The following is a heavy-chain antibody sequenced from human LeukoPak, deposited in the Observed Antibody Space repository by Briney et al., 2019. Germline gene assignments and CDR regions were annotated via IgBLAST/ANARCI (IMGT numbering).Heavy chain of an antibody. CDR2: IYYSGST. D-gene: IGHD3-22*01. CDR3: ARIGIRYYYDSSGYYPIYYFDY. Sequence: SETLSLTCTVSGGSISSYYWSWIRQPPGKGLEWLGYIYYSGSTNYNPSLKSRVTISVDTSKNQFSLKLSSVTAADTAVYYCARIGIRYYYDSSGYYPIYYFDYWGQGTLVTVSS. J-gene: IGHJ4*02. CDR1: GGSISSYY. V-gene: IGHV4-59*01.